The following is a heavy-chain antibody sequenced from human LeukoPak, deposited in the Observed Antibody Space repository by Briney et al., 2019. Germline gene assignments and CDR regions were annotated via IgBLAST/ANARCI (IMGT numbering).Heavy chain of an antibody. Sequence: ASVKVSCKASGGTFSSYAISWVRQAPGQRLEWMGWINAGNGNTKYSRNFEGRVTITRDTSASTAYMELSSLRSEDTAVYSCARDHIVATAPFYGLDVWGQGTTVTVSS. CDR3: ARDHIVATAPFYGLDV. CDR2: INAGNGNT. D-gene: IGHD5-12*01. CDR1: GGTFSSYA. V-gene: IGHV1-3*01. J-gene: IGHJ6*02.